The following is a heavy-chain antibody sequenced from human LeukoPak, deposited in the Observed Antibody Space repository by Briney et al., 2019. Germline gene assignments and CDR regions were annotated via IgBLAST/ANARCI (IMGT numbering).Heavy chain of an antibody. V-gene: IGHV4-39*07. Sequence: SETLSLTCTVSGGSISSSSYYWGWIRQPPGKGLEWTGSIYYSGSTNYNPSLKSRVTMSVDTSKNQFSLKLSSVTAADTAVYYCARDSFFTQQLVKFDPWGQGTLVTVSS. CDR1: GGSISSSSYY. CDR2: IYYSGST. J-gene: IGHJ5*02. D-gene: IGHD6-13*01. CDR3: ARDSFFTQQLVKFDP.